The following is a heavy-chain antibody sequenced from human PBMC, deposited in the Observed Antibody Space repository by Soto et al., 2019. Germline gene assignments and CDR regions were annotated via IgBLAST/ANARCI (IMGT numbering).Heavy chain of an antibody. Sequence: PGGSLRLSCAASGFTFSSYAMHWVRQAPGKGLEWVAVISYDGSNKYYADSVKGRFTISRDNSKNTLYLQMNSLRAEDTAVYYCARDTLDILTGYGFDYWGQGTLVTVSS. J-gene: IGHJ4*02. D-gene: IGHD3-9*01. CDR2: ISYDGSNK. CDR3: ARDTLDILTGYGFDY. V-gene: IGHV3-30-3*01. CDR1: GFTFSSYA.